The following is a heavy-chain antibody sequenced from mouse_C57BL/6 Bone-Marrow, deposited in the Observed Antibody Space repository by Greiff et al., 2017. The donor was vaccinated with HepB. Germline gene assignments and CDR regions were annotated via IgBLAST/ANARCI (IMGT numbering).Heavy chain of an antibody. D-gene: IGHD1-1*01. CDR2: ISSGGDYI. Sequence: EVQLVESGEGLVKPGGSLKLSCAASGFTFGSYAMSWVRQTPEKRLEWVAYISSGGDYIYYADTVKGRFTISRDNARNTLYLQMSSLKSEDTAMYYCTRLDYYGSSYYFDYWGQGTTLTVSS. V-gene: IGHV5-9-1*02. CDR1: GFTFGSYA. J-gene: IGHJ2*01. CDR3: TRLDYYGSSYYFDY.